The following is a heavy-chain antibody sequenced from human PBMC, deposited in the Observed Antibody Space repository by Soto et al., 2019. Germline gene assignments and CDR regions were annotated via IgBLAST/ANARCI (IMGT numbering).Heavy chain of an antibody. Sequence: KTSETLSLTCTVSCGSITNSNWWSWVRLPPAKGLEWIGDIYHAGSTKYNPSLERRVTMSVDTSNNQFALTLTSVTAADTAVYFCARGPPIVGNTTPLDSWGQGTLVTVSS. CDR1: CGSITNSNW. J-gene: IGHJ4*02. V-gene: IGHV4-4*02. CDR3: ARGPPIVGNTTPLDS. D-gene: IGHD2-21*01. CDR2: IYHAGST.